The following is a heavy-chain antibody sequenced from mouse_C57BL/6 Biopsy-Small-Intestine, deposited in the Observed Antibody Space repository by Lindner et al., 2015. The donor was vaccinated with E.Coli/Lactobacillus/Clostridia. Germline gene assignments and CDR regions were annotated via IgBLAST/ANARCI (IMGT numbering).Heavy chain of an antibody. CDR1: GFNIKGYY. J-gene: IGHJ2*01. CDR2: IDPGDGET. Sequence: VQLQESGAELVKPGASVKLSCAASGFNIKGYYMHWVKQRTEQGLEWIGRIDPGDGETKYAPKFQGKATITADTSSNTAYLQLSSLTSEDTAVYYCAREFITTVVYYFDYWGQGTTHTVSS. CDR3: AREFITTVVYYFDY. V-gene: IGHV14-2*01. D-gene: IGHD1-1*01.